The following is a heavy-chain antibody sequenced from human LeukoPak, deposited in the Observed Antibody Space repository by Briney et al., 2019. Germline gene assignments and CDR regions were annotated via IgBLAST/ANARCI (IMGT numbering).Heavy chain of an antibody. CDR3: TRDRGYCSSTSCYAWFDP. J-gene: IGHJ5*02. Sequence: PGWSLRLSCTASGFTFGDYAMSWVRQAPGKGLAWVGFIRDKTYGGTTEYAASVKGRFTISRDDSRSIAYLQMNGLKTEDTAVYYCTRDRGYCSSTSCYAWFDPWGQGTLVTVSS. V-gene: IGHV3-49*04. CDR1: GFTFGDYA. D-gene: IGHD2-2*01. CDR2: IRDKTYGGTT.